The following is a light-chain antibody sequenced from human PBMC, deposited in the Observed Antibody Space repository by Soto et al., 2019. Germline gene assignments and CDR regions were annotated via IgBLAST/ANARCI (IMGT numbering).Light chain of an antibody. CDR1: SSNIGAGYD. CDR3: QSYDSSLSGSRV. J-gene: IGLJ2*01. V-gene: IGLV1-40*01. CDR2: GNS. Sequence: QSVLTQPPSVSGAPGHRVTISCTGSSSNIGAGYDVHWYQQLPGTAPKLLIYGNSNRPSGIPDRFSGSKSGTSASLAITGLQAEDEADYYCQSYDSSLSGSRVFGGGTQLTVL.